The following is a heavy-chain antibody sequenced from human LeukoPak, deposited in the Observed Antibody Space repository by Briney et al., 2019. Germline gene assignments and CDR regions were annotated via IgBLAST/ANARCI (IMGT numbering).Heavy chain of an antibody. D-gene: IGHD3-9*01. J-gene: IGHJ2*01. CDR1: GYTFTGYY. V-gene: IGHV1-2*02. Sequence: ASVKVSCKASGYTFTGYYIHWMRQAPGQGLEWMGWINPHTGGTNYAQNFHGRVTMTRDTSISTVYMELRTLRSDDTAVYFCARGLLTGRNWYFDLWGRGTLLTASS. CDR3: ARGLLTGRNWYFDL. CDR2: INPHTGGT.